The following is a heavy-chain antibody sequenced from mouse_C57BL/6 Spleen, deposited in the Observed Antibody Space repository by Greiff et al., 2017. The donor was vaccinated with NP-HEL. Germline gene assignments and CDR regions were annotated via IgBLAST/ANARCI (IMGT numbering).Heavy chain of an antibody. J-gene: IGHJ3*01. CDR3: ARHEEGGDSSGPAWFAY. V-gene: IGHV1-62-2*01. D-gene: IGHD3-2*02. Sequence: VQWVESGAELVKPGASVKLSCKASGYTFTEYTIHWVKQRSGQGLEWIGWFYPGSGSIKYNEKFKDKATLTADKSSSTVYMELSRLTSEDAAVYFCARHEEGGDSSGPAWFAYWGQGTLVTVSA. CDR2: FYPGSGSI. CDR1: GYTFTEYT.